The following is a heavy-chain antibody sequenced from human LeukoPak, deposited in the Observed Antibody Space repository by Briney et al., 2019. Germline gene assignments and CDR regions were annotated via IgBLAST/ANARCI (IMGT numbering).Heavy chain of an antibody. J-gene: IGHJ5*02. CDR1: GGSISSGGYY. Sequence: SETLSLTCTVSGGSISSGGYYWSWIRQHPGKGLEWIGYIYYSGSTNYNPSLKSRVTISVDTSKNQFSLKLSSVTAADTAVYYCARARNYYDSSGYYPWGQGTLVTVSS. CDR3: ARARNYYDSSGYYP. CDR2: IYYSGST. V-gene: IGHV4-61*08. D-gene: IGHD3-22*01.